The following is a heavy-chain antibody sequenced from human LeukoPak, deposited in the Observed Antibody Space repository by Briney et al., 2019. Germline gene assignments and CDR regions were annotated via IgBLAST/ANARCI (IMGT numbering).Heavy chain of an antibody. D-gene: IGHD6-13*01. CDR3: AGSSWYSFDP. Sequence: GGSLRLSCAASGFTFSSYEMNWVRQAPGKGLEWVSYISSSGSTIYYADSVKGRFTISRDNAKNSLYPQMNSLRVEDTAVYYCAGSSWYSFDPWGQGTLVTVSS. J-gene: IGHJ5*02. CDR1: GFTFSSYE. CDR2: ISSSGSTI. V-gene: IGHV3-48*03.